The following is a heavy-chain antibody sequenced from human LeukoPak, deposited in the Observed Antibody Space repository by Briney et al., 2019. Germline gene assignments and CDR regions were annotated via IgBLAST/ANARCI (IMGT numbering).Heavy chain of an antibody. J-gene: IGHJ4*02. CDR2: IHHSGST. Sequence: SETLSLTCTVSGYSLNIGFYWGWVRQSPGKGLKWIGSIHHSGSTYYSPSLKSRVTISVDTSKNQFSLKLSSVTAADTAVYYCARGGFGPWYFDYWGQGTLVTVSS. CDR3: ARGGFGPWYFDY. V-gene: IGHV4-38-2*02. CDR1: GYSLNIGFY. D-gene: IGHD3/OR15-3a*01.